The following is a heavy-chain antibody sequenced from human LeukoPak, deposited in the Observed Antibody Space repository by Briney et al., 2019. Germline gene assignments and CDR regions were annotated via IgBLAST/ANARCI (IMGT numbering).Heavy chain of an antibody. CDR3: ARKTGDC. D-gene: IGHD1-14*01. Sequence: QPGGSLRLSCAASGFTFSSYWMNWVRQVPGKGLVWVSRIVSDGSNTNYADSVKGRFTISRDNVKNTLYLQMNSLRVEDTAVYYCARKTGDCWGQGTLVIVSS. V-gene: IGHV3-74*01. J-gene: IGHJ4*02. CDR1: GFTFSSYW. CDR2: IVSDGSNT.